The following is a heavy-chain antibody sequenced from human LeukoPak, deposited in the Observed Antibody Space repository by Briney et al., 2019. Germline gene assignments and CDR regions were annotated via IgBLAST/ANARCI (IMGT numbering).Heavy chain of an antibody. J-gene: IGHJ4*02. CDR1: GGSFSGYY. V-gene: IGHV4-34*01. CDR3: ARGCIDYVWGSYRLDKKYYFDY. D-gene: IGHD3-16*02. CDR2: INHSGST. Sequence: SETLSLTCAVYGGSFSGYYWSWIRQSPGKGLEWIGEINHSGSTNYNPSLKSRVTISVDTSKNQFSLKLSSVTAADTAAYYCARGCIDYVWGSYRLDKKYYFDYWGQGTLVTVSS.